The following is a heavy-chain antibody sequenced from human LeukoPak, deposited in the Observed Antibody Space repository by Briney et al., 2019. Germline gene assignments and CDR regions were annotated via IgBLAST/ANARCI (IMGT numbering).Heavy chain of an antibody. CDR1: GFTFSYYD. V-gene: IGHV3-48*03. CDR3: ARYTSSWNYYFDY. CDR2: ISSSGSTI. J-gene: IGHJ4*02. Sequence: GGSLRLSCAASGFTFSYYDMNWVRQAPGKGLEWISYISSSGSTIYYTDSVRGRFTISRDNDQNSLYLQMNGLRAEDTAVYYCARYTSSWNYYFDYWGQGTLVTVSS. D-gene: IGHD6-13*01.